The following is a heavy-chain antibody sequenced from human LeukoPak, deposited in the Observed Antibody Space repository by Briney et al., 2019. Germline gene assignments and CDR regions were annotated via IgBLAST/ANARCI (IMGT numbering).Heavy chain of an antibody. CDR3: ARAWDV. J-gene: IGHJ6*04. V-gene: IGHV3-74*01. CDR2: SDGSTT. Sequence: GGSLRLSCVASGFTFSTYWMHWVRQAPGKGLVWVSRSDGSTTTYADSVKGRFTISRDNAKNTVYLEMNSLRAEDTAVYYCARAWDVWGKGTTVTISS. CDR1: GFTFSTYW.